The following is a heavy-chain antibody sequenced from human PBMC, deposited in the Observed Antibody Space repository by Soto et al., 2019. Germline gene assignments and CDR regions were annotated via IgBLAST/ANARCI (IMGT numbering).Heavy chain of an antibody. D-gene: IGHD6-19*01. Sequence: PSETLSLTCAVYGGSFSGYYWSWIRQPPGKGLEWIGEINHSGSTNYNPSLKSRATISVDTSKNQFSLKLSSVTAADTAVYYCARLSSGWYNYYYGMDVWGQGTTVTVSS. CDR1: GGSFSGYY. CDR3: ARLSSGWYNYYYGMDV. CDR2: INHSGST. V-gene: IGHV4-34*01. J-gene: IGHJ6*02.